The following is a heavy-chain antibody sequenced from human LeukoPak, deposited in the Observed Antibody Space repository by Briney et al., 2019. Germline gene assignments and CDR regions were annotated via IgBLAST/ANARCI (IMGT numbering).Heavy chain of an antibody. Sequence: GGSLRLSCAASGFTFSSYSMNWVRQAPGKGLEWVSYISSSSSTIYYADSVKGRFTISRDNSKNSLYLQMNSLRAEDTALYYCAKDKVERAHYYYYYMDVWGKGTTVTVSS. CDR3: AKDKVERAHYYYYYMDV. J-gene: IGHJ6*03. D-gene: IGHD1-1*01. CDR1: GFTFSSYS. CDR2: ISSSSSTI. V-gene: IGHV3-48*04.